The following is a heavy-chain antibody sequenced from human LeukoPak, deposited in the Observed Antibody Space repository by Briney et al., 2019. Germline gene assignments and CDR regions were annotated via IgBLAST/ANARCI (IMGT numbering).Heavy chain of an antibody. CDR3: AKDSYSYGPYGLFYYGMDV. D-gene: IGHD5-18*01. V-gene: IGHV3-23*01. CDR2: ISGSGDYT. Sequence: GGSLRLSCAASGFTFSDYAMSWVRQPPGKGLEWVSTISGSGDYTYYAGSVRGRFTISRDNSKNTLYLQMNSLRVEDTAVYYCAKDSYSYGPYGLFYYGMDVWGQGTTVTVSS. CDR1: GFTFSDYA. J-gene: IGHJ6*02.